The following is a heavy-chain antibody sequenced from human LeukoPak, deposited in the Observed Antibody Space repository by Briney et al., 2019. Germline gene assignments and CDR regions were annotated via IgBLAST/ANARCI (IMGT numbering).Heavy chain of an antibody. CDR2: ISGSGDTT. Sequence: GGSLRLSCAASGFTFSSYAMSWVRQAPGKGLEWVSTISGSGDTTYYADSVEGRFTISRDNSKNTLYLQMNSLRVEDTAVYYCAKSKGSSSGAFDIWGQGTMVTVSS. D-gene: IGHD2-2*01. CDR1: GFTFSSYA. CDR3: AKSKGSSSGAFDI. V-gene: IGHV3-23*01. J-gene: IGHJ3*02.